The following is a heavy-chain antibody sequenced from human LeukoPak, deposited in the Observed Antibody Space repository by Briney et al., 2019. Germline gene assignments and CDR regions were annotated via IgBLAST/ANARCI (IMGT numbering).Heavy chain of an antibody. CDR2: INHSGSA. Sequence: PSETLSLTCVVYGGSFSGYYWSWTRLSPGKGLEWIGEINHSGSANYNVSLKSRVTISVDTSKNQFSLKLSSVTAAGTAVYYCARGDYYYMDVWGKGTTVTVSS. CDR3: ARGDYYYMDV. J-gene: IGHJ6*03. CDR1: GGSFSGYY. V-gene: IGHV4-34*01.